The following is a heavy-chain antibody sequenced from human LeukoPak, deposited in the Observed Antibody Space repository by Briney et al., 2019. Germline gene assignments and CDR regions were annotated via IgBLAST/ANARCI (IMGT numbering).Heavy chain of an antibody. CDR3: ARSLRAAADYNWFDP. Sequence: SETLSLTCTVSGGSISSGGYYWSWIRQHPGKGLEWIGYIYYSGSTYYNPSLKSRVTISVDTSKNQFSLKLSSVTAADTAVYYCARSLRAAADYNWFDPWGQGTLVTVSS. V-gene: IGHV4-31*03. J-gene: IGHJ5*02. CDR1: GGSISSGGYY. CDR2: IYYSGST. D-gene: IGHD6-13*01.